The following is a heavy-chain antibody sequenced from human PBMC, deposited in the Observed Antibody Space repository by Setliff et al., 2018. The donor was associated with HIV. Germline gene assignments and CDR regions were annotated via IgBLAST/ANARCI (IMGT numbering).Heavy chain of an antibody. J-gene: IGHJ5*02. Sequence: SETLSLTCTVSGDSISNYYWSWVRQPPGKGLEWIGYIYTTGSTNYNPSLKSRVTMSIDTSKNQFSLRLTSVTAADTAVYYCARRIDDSGSFPDKNWFDTWGQGSLVTVSS. D-gene: IGHD3-10*01. CDR2: IYTTGST. CDR1: GDSISNYY. V-gene: IGHV4-4*09. CDR3: ARRIDDSGSFPDKNWFDT.